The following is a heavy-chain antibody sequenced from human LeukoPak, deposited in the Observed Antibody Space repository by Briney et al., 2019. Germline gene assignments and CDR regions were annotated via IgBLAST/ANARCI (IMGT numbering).Heavy chain of an antibody. J-gene: IGHJ6*03. CDR3: ASAYCSSTSCYERYMDV. CDR1: GFTFSSYS. CDR2: ISSSSSYI. Sequence: GGSLRLSCAASGFTFSSYSMNWVRQAPGKELEWVSSISSSSSYIYYADSVKGRFTISRDNAKNSLYLQMNSLRAEDTAVYYCASAYCSSTSCYERYMDVWGKGTTVTVSS. D-gene: IGHD2-2*01. V-gene: IGHV3-21*01.